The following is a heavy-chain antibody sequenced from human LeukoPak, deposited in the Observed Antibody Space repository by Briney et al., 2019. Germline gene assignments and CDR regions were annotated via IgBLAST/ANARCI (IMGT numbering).Heavy chain of an antibody. CDR2: IYSGGST. D-gene: IGHD3-10*01. J-gene: IGHJ6*03. V-gene: IGHV3-53*01. CDR1: GFTVSSNY. CDR3: ASGSGSYRTPYYYMDV. Sequence: GVSLRLSCAASGFTVSSNYMSWVRQSPGKGVEWLSVIYSGGSTYYADSVKGRFTISRDNSKNTLYLQMNSLRAEDTAVYYCASGSGSYRTPYYYMDVWGTGTTVTVSS.